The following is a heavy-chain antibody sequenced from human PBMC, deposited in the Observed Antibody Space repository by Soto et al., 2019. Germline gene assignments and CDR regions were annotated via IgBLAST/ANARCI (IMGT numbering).Heavy chain of an antibody. J-gene: IGHJ4*02. CDR2: IIPIFGTA. D-gene: IGHD2-21*02. Sequence: SSGKFSCQDSVGPSSSYTRRCVRQAPGQGLEWMGGIIPIFGTANYAQKFQGRVTITADESTSTAYMELSSLRSEDTAVYYCAREVTATYYFDYWGQGTLVTVSS. V-gene: IGHV1-69*01. CDR3: AREVTATYYFDY. CDR1: VGPSSSYT.